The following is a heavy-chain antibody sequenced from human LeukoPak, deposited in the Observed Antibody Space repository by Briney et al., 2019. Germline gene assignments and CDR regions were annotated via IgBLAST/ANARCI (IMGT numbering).Heavy chain of an antibody. Sequence: PSQTLSLTCTVSGDSITSGDYYWSWIRQPPGKGLEWIGYIYYSGIAYYHPSLKSRVSISVDTSKNQFSLNLNSVTAADTAVYYCARGPLVREGWFDPWGQGTLVTVSS. CDR2: IYYSGIA. CDR1: GDSITSGDYY. CDR3: ARGPLVREGWFDP. D-gene: IGHD3-10*01. V-gene: IGHV4-30-4*08. J-gene: IGHJ5*02.